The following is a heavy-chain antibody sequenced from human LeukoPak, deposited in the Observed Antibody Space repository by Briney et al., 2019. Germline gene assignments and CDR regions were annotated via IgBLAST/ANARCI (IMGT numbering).Heavy chain of an antibody. CDR3: ARASGCYDY. Sequence: GGSLRLSCAASGFTFSTYWMNWVRQAPGKGLEWVAVIWYDGGTKYYADSVKGRFTISRDNSKNTLYLQMNSLRPEDTAVYYCARASGCYDYWGQGTLVTVSS. D-gene: IGHD1-26*01. CDR1: GFTFSTYW. CDR2: IWYDGGTK. V-gene: IGHV3-33*08. J-gene: IGHJ4*02.